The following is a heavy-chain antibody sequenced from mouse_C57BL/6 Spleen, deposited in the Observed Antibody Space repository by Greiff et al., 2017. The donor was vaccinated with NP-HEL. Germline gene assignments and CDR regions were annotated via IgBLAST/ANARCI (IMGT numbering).Heavy chain of an antibody. D-gene: IGHD2-1*01. CDR2: IWSGGST. J-gene: IGHJ2*01. CDR1: GFSLTSYG. CDR3: AGGNLYFDY. Sequence: QVQLQQSGPGLVQPSQSLSITCTVSGFSLTSYGVHWVRQSPGKGLEWLGVIWSGGSTDYNAAFISRLSISKDNPKSQVFFKMNSLQADDTAIYYCAGGNLYFDYWGQGTTLTVSS. V-gene: IGHV2-2*01.